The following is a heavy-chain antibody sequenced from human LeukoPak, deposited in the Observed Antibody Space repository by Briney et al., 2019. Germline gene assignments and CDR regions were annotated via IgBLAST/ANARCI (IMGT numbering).Heavy chain of an antibody. Sequence: GGSLRLSCAASGFTFSSYALSWVRQPPGKGLEWVSSISGSTYTTYYADSVKGRFTISRDNAKNSLYLQMNSLRAEDTAVYYCARYSYGSPDCWGQGTLVTVSS. CDR2: ISGSTYTT. CDR3: ARYSYGSPDC. V-gene: IGHV3-21*01. D-gene: IGHD5-18*01. J-gene: IGHJ4*02. CDR1: GFTFSSYA.